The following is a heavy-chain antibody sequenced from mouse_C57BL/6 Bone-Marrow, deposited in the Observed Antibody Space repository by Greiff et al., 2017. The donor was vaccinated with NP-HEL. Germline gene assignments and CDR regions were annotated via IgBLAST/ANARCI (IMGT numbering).Heavy chain of an antibody. D-gene: IGHD2-2*01. V-gene: IGHV1-69*01. CDR1: GYTFTSYW. Sequence: VQLQQPGAELVMPGASVKLSCKASGYTFTSYWMHWVKQRPGQGLEWIGEIDPSDSYTNYNQKFKGKSTLTVDKSSSTAYMQLSSLTSEDSAVYYCARMGYRFAYWGQGTLVTVSA. J-gene: IGHJ3*01. CDR3: ARMGYRFAY. CDR2: IDPSDSYT.